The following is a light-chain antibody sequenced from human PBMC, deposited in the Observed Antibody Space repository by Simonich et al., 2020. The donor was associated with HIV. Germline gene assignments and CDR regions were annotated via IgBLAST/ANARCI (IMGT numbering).Light chain of an antibody. Sequence: QSALTQPASVSGSPGQSITISCTGTSSDVGSYYLVSWYQQHPGKAPTLMIFEVSKRPSGVSNRFSGSKSGNTASLTISGLQAEDEADYYCSSYTSGSTWVFGGGTKLTVL. CDR3: SSYTSGSTWV. V-gene: IGLV2-14*02. J-gene: IGLJ3*02. CDR2: EVS. CDR1: SSDVGSYYL.